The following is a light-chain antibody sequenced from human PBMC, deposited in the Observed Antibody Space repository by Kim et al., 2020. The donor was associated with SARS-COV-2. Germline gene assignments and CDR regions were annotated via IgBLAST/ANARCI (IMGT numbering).Light chain of an antibody. V-gene: IGKV3-15*01. J-gene: IGKJ4*01. CDR3: HQYYYWPLT. CDR2: GAS. CDR1: QSVSSS. Sequence: VTPRERATRSCRASQSVSSSLAWYQQKPGQAPILLIYGASTRATGVPATFSGSGSGTEFTLTISSLQSEDFAVYYCHQYYYWPLTFGGGTKVDIK.